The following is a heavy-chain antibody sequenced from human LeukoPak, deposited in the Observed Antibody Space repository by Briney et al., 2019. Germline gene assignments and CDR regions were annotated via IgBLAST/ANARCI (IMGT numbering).Heavy chain of an antibody. V-gene: IGHV3-7*01. CDR3: VRGEGWYFGL. CDR2: IKLDGSEK. CDR1: GYTASSYW. J-gene: IGHJ2*01. Sequence: PGGSLRLSCADSGYTASSYWMNWVRQAPGKGLEWVANIKLDGSEKYYVDSVKGRFTISRDNAKNSLYLQMDRLRLEDTAVYYCVRGEGWYFGLWGRGTMVAVSS.